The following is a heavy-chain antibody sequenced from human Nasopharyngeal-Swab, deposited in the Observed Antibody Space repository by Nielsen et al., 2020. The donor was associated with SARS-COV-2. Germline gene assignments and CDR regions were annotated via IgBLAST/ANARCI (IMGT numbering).Heavy chain of an antibody. J-gene: IGHJ6*02. D-gene: IGHD4-17*01. V-gene: IGHV3-9*01. Sequence: WIRQPPGKGLEWVSGISWNSGSIGYADSVKGRFTISRDNAKNSLYLQMNSLRAEDTAVYYCASEGTVTSYYYYGMDVWGQGTTVTVSS. CDR2: ISWNSGSI. CDR3: ASEGTVTSYYYYGMDV.